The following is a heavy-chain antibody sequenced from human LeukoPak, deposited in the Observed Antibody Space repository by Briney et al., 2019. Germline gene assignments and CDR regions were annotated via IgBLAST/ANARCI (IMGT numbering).Heavy chain of an antibody. CDR3: ARGGATIVY. J-gene: IGHJ4*02. CDR2: IYYSGST. Sequence: PSETLSLTCTVSGGSISTYYGNWIRQAPGKGLEWIGYIYYSGSTNYNPSLKSRVTMSVDTSRNQFSLKLSSVTAADTAVYYCARGGATIVYWGQGTLVTVSS. D-gene: IGHD5-24*01. V-gene: IGHV4-59*01. CDR1: GGSISTYY.